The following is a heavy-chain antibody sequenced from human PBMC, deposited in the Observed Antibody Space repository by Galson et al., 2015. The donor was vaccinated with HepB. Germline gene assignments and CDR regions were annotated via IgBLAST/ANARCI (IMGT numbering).Heavy chain of an antibody. CDR1: GSTFSNYA. J-gene: IGHJ4*02. D-gene: IGHD3-10*01. CDR2: VRASVDSR. Sequence: SLRLSCATSGSTFSNYAMNWVRQTPGKGLEWVSTVRASVDSRFYADSVKGRFTISRDNPKTTLYLQMNSLRAEDTAIYYCARGRGSGFYYFDYWGQGTLVTVSS. CDR3: ARGRGSGFYYFDY. V-gene: IGHV3-23*01.